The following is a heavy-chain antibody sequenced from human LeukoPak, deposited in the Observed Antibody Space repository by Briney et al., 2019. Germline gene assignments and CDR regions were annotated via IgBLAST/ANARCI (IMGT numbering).Heavy chain of an antibody. Sequence: GGSLRLSCAASGFSLSIYDMVWVRQAPGKGLEWVSTISGSGGSTYYADSVKGRFTISRDNSKNTLYLQMNSLRAEDTAVYYCATRPGWFDPWGQGTLVTVSS. CDR1: GFSLSIYD. J-gene: IGHJ5*02. V-gene: IGHV3-23*01. CDR3: ATRPGWFDP. CDR2: ISGSGGST.